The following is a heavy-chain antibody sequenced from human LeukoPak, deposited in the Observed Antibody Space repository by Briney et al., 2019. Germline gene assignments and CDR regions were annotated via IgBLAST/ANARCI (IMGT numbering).Heavy chain of an antibody. D-gene: IGHD2-15*01. V-gene: IGHV3-43*02. CDR2: INGDGNT. Sequence: GGSLRLSCPAPGFSFGGNSKHWARQVPGKGLEWVSLINGDGNTYYAASVNGRFTVSRDNSKNSLYLQMSSLRPEDTALYYCAKDIGGGLLEYWGQGTLVTVSS. CDR1: GFSFGGNS. CDR3: AKDIGGGLLEY. J-gene: IGHJ4*02.